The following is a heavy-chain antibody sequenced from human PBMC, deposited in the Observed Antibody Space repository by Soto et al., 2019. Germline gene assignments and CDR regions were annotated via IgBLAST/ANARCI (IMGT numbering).Heavy chain of an antibody. V-gene: IGHV3-7*03. Sequence: EVQLVESGGGLVQPGGSLRFSCAASGFTFSTYWMSWVRQAPGKGLEWVANIKQDGSDKYYVDSVKGRFTISRDNAKNSLYLQMNSLRAEDTAVYYCARDRSRPNYWGQGTLVTVSS. CDR2: IKQDGSDK. CDR1: GFTFSTYW. D-gene: IGHD6-13*01. CDR3: ARDRSRPNY. J-gene: IGHJ4*02.